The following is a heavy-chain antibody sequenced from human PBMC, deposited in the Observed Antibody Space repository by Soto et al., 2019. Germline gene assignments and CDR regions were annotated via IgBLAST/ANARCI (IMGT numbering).Heavy chain of an antibody. CDR3: ARDWLRTTIS. J-gene: IGHJ4*02. Sequence: EVQLLESGGGLVQPGGSLRLSCAASGFTFNTYPMTWVRQAPGKGLEWVSAISADGAGTFYADSVKGRFTISRDISKNTLHLQMNSLRAEDTAVYYCARDWLRTTISWGQGTLVTVSS. CDR2: ISADGAGT. D-gene: IGHD5-12*01. CDR1: GFTFNTYP. V-gene: IGHV3-23*01.